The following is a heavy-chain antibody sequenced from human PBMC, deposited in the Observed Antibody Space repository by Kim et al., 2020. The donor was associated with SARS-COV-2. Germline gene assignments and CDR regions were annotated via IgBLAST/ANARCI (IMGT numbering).Heavy chain of an antibody. CDR3: AKDRNGWYKDS. CDR2: LGLSVTDT. Sequence: GGSLRLSCVGSGFALSNYGMSWVRQAPGKGLEWVSSLGLSVTDTYYADSVKGRFTISRDNSKNTLYLQLSSLRIDDTAVYYCAKDRNGWYKDSWGQGTLVTVSS. CDR1: GFALSNYG. D-gene: IGHD6-19*01. J-gene: IGHJ4*02. V-gene: IGHV3-23*01.